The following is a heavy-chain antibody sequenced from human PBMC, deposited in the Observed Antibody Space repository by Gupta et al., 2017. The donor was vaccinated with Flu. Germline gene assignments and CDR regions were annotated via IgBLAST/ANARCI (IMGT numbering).Heavy chain of an antibody. V-gene: IGHV4-59*08. CDR2: IYYSGST. CDR1: GGSISSYY. CDR3: ARGGKYCTNGVCYTIHFDY. D-gene: IGHD2-8*01. Sequence: QVQLQESGPGLVKPSETLSLTCTVPGGSISSYYWSWIRQPPGKGLEWIGYIYYSGSTNYNPSLKSRVTISVDTSKNQFSLKLSSVTAADTAVYYCARGGKYCTNGVCYTIHFDYWGQGTLVTVSS. J-gene: IGHJ4*02.